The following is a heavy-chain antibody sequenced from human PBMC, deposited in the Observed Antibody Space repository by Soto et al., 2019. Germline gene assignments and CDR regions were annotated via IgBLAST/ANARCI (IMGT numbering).Heavy chain of an antibody. CDR2: IIPIFGTA. V-gene: IGHV1-69*06. D-gene: IGHD4-17*01. CDR1: GGTVSRYA. CDR3: ARTAFGDYLGFDY. Sequence: QVQLVQSGAEVKKPGSSGNVSCKASGGTVSRYAISWVRQSPGHGLEWMGGIIPIFGTANYAQKFQGSVTITADKSTSTAYMELSSLRSEDTAVYYCARTAFGDYLGFDYWGQGTLVTVSS. J-gene: IGHJ4*02.